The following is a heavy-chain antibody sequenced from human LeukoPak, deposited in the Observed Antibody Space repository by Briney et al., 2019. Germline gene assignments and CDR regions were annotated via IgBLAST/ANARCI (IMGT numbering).Heavy chain of an antibody. J-gene: IGHJ4*02. CDR1: GFTFSSYW. D-gene: IGHD3-10*01. V-gene: IGHV4-34*01. CDR3: ARGRGVRGSLDY. CDR2: INHSGST. Sequence: PGGSLRLSCAASGFTFSSYWMHWVRQVPGKGLEWIGEINHSGSTNYNPSLKSRVTISVDTSKNQFSLKLSSVTAADTAVYYCARGRGVRGSLDYWGQGTLVTVSS.